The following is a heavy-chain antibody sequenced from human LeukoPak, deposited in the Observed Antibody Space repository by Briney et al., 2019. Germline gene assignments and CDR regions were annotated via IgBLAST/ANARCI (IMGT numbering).Heavy chain of an antibody. Sequence: GGSLRLSCASSGFTLSDYYMSWIRQAPGKGLEWVSHISGSSTYTKYADSVKGRFTISRDNANNSLYLQMNSLTAQDTAVFYCARVGSRGYYFDYWGQGTLVSVSS. D-gene: IGHD1-26*01. V-gene: IGHV3-11*06. CDR3: ARVGSRGYYFDY. CDR1: GFTLSDYY. J-gene: IGHJ4*02. CDR2: ISGSSTYT.